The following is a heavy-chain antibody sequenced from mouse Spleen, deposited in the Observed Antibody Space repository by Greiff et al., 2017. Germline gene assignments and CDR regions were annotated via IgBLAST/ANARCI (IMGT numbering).Heavy chain of an antibody. J-gene: IGHJ4*01. D-gene: IGHD3-1*01. V-gene: IGHV2-5*01. Sequence: VKLQESGPGLVAPSQSLSITCTVSGFSLTSYGVHWVRQSPGKGLEWLGVIWRGGSTDYNAAFMSRLSITKDNSKSQVFFKMNSLQADDTAIYYCAKRGAARATGAMDYWGQGTSVTVSS. CDR2: IWRGGST. CDR3: AKRGAARATGAMDY. CDR1: GFSLTSYG.